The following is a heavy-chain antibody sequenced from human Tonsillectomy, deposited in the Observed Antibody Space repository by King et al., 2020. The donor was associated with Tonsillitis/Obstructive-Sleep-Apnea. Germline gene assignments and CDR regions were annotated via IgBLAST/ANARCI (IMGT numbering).Heavy chain of an antibody. Sequence: VQLVESGGGLVQPGGSLRLSCAASGFTFSSYAMSWVRQAPGKGLEWVSAISDSGGSTYYADSVKGRFTISRDNSKNTLYLQMNSLRAEDTAVYYCAKQYDSSGYYYLPDDYWGQGTLVTVSS. CDR3: AKQYDSSGYYYLPDDY. J-gene: IGHJ4*02. V-gene: IGHV3-23*04. D-gene: IGHD3-22*01. CDR2: ISDSGGST. CDR1: GFTFSSYA.